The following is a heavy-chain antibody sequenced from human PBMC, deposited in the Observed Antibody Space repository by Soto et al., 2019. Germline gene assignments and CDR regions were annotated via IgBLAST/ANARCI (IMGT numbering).Heavy chain of an antibody. CDR1: GFTFSYYA. D-gene: IGHD2-2*01. V-gene: IGHV3-23*01. Sequence: PGGSLRLSCAASGFTFSYYAMTWVRQAPGKGLEWVSTITDSGGSTYYADSVKGRFAISRDNSKNTLHLQMNSLRAEDTAVYYCAKKGPQYCTTTRCLAGYWGQGTLVTVSS. CDR2: ITDSGGST. CDR3: AKKGPQYCTTTRCLAGY. J-gene: IGHJ4*02.